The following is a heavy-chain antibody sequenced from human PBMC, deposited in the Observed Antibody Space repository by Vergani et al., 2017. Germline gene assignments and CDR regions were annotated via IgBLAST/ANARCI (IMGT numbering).Heavy chain of an antibody. CDR1: GGSISSYY. V-gene: IGHV4-59*01. Sequence: QVQLQESGPGLVKPSETLSLTCTVSGGSISSYYWSWIRQPPGKGLEWIGYIYYSGSTNYNPSLKSRVTISVDTSKNQFSLKLSSVTAADTAVYYCARDSPPACSSTSCYTRWFDPWGQGTLVIVSS. CDR2: IYYSGST. D-gene: IGHD2-2*02. J-gene: IGHJ5*02. CDR3: ARDSPPACSSTSCYTRWFDP.